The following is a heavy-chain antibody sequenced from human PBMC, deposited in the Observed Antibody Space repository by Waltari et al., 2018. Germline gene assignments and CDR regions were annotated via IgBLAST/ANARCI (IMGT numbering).Heavy chain of an antibody. J-gene: IGHJ4*02. CDR3: ARGLGGSSPFDY. CDR2: INPTNGVT. V-gene: IGHV1-2*02. Sequence: QVHLVQSGAEVKKSGASVKVSCTASGYSFGGYYLDWVRQAPGQGLVWMGWINPTNGVTNYAQKFQGRVTMTRDTSINSVYMDLSRLRSDDTAVYFCARGLGGSSPFDYWGRGTLVTVSS. D-gene: IGHD3-16*01. CDR1: GYSFGGYY.